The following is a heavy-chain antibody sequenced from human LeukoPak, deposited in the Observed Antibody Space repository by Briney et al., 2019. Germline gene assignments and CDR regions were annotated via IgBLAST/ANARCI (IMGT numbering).Heavy chain of an antibody. Sequence: GGSLRLSCTASGFTFSSYAMSWVRQAPGKGLEWVSGISGSGGDTYYADSVKGRFTISRDNPKNTLYLQMNSLRAEDTAVYYCAKDRSCTNNIRHGDFDYWGQGTLVTVSS. J-gene: IGHJ4*02. CDR1: GFTFSSYA. CDR2: ISGSGGDT. V-gene: IGHV3-23*01. CDR3: AKDRSCTNNIRHGDFDY. D-gene: IGHD2-8*01.